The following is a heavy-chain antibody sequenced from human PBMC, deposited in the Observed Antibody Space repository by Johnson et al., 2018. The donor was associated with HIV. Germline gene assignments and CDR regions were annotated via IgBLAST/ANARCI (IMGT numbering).Heavy chain of an antibody. CDR3: ASRPGGDFCSGGSCRPNPYDGFDI. V-gene: IGHV3-30*14. D-gene: IGHD2-15*01. CDR2: ISDDGSNK. CDR1: GFTFSRYP. J-gene: IGHJ3*02. Sequence: QVQLVESGGGVVQPGRSLRLSCAASGFTFSRYPMHWIRQAPGEGLEWVALISDDGSNKDYADSVKGRFSISRDNSKNTLYLQMNSLRAEDTAVYYCASRPGGDFCSGGSCRPNPYDGFDIWGQGTKVTVSS.